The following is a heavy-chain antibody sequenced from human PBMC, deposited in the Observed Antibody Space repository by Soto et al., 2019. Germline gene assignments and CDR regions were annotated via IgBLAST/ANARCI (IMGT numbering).Heavy chain of an antibody. CDR3: ALSSGWYQNYYYGMDV. CDR2: MYYSEST. Sequence: QVQLQESGPGLVKPSETLSLTCTVSGGSITTYHWSWIRQPPGKGLEWIAYMYYSESTKYNPSLKSRVTTSLDTSKNPFSLKLSYVTAADTAVYYCALSSGWYQNYYYGMDVWGQGSTVPVSS. V-gene: IGHV4-59*01. J-gene: IGHJ6*02. D-gene: IGHD6-19*01. CDR1: GGSITTYH.